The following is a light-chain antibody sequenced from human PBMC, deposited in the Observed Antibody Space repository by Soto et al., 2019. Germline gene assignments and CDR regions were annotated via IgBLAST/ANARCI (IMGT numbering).Light chain of an antibody. CDR3: QQYDSYLIT. CDR2: DVS. CDR1: QDISTL. V-gene: IGKV1-5*01. J-gene: IGKJ5*01. Sequence: DIKMSQSPSSVSATIGDTVTITCRASQDISTLLAWYQQKPGKAPKLLIYDVSSLKSGVPSRFSGSGSGTEFTLTISSLQPDDFATYYCQQYDSYLITFGQGTRLEIK.